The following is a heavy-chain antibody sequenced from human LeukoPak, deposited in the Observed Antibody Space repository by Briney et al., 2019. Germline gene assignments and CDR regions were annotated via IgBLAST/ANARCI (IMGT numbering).Heavy chain of an antibody. J-gene: IGHJ4*02. D-gene: IGHD6-19*01. V-gene: IGHV3-48*03. CDR1: GLTFSSYE. Sequence: GGSLRLSCAVSGLTFSSYEMNWVRQAPGKGLEWVSYISSSGSTIYYADSVKGRFTISRDNAKNSLYLQMNSLRAEDTAVYYCATLGYSSGWYGTDYWGQGTLVTVSS. CDR3: ATLGYSSGWYGTDY. CDR2: ISSSGSTI.